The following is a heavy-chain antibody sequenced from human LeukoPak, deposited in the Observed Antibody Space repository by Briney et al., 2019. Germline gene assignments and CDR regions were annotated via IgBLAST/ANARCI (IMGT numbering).Heavy chain of an antibody. CDR1: EFTVSNNY. CDR2: IYSGGST. J-gene: IGHJ6*03. V-gene: IGHV3-66*01. CDR3: ARDPHPLVVPAAIRVYYHYYYMDV. Sequence: GGSLRLSCAASEFTVSNNYLSWVRQAPGKGLEWVSIIYSGGSTYYADSVKGRFTISRDNSKNSLYLQVNSLRAEDTAVYYCARDPHPLVVPAAIRVYYHYYYMDVWGKGTTVTVSS. D-gene: IGHD2-2*02.